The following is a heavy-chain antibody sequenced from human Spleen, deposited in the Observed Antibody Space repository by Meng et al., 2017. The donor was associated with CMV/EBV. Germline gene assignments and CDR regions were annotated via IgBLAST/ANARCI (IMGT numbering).Heavy chain of an antibody. V-gene: IGHV4-30-4*08. CDR1: SISSGDYY. Sequence: SISSGDYYWSWIRQPPVKGLEWIGYIYYSGSTYYNPSLKSRVTISVDTSKNQFSLKLSSVTAADTAVYYCARTCGEEWELPSYWFDPWGQGTLVTVSS. D-gene: IGHD1-26*01. J-gene: IGHJ5*02. CDR3: ARTCGEEWELPSYWFDP. CDR2: IYYSGST.